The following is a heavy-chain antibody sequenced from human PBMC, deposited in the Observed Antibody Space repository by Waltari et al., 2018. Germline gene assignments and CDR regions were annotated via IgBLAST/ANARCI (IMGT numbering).Heavy chain of an antibody. D-gene: IGHD3-22*01. Sequence: HVQLQESGPGVVTPSETLSLTCTVSGAFLSDDLQTWIRRAPGKGLERLAGLRNTGGHKCTRWLKMRVTVSAVTAKKQFTRRLTSVTAADSGVCYCARLPTKYFDSLGWGFFDQGGQGILVTVSS. CDR1: GAFLSDDL. CDR2: LRNTGGH. V-gene: IGHV4-59*08. CDR3: ARLPTKYFDSLGWGFFDQ. J-gene: IGHJ4*02.